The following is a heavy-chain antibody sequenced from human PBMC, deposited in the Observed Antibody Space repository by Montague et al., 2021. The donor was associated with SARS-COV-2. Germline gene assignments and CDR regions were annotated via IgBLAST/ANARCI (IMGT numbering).Heavy chain of an antibody. V-gene: IGHV3-30*04. CDR2: LSYDERNQ. D-gene: IGHD4-23*01. J-gene: IGHJ4*02. CDR1: GFTISNYV. CDR3: AKGRTIIINSPFDY. Sequence: SLRLSCAASGFTISNYVLHWVRQAPGKGLEWEALLSYDERNQYYADSVKGRFTITRDNSKTTLYLQMNSLTIDDTAVYYCAKGRTIIINSPFDYWGQGTPVTVSS.